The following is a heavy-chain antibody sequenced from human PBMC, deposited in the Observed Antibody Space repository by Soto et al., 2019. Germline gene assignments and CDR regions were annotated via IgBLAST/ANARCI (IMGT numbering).Heavy chain of an antibody. CDR1: GGTFSSYA. J-gene: IGHJ4*02. D-gene: IGHD2-2*02. V-gene: IGHV1-69*01. Sequence: QVQLVQSGAEVKKPGSSVKVSCKASGGTFSSYAISWVRQAPGQGLEWMGGIIPIFGTANYAQKFQGRVTSTADESTSTAYLELSSLRSEDTAVYYCATRGRAYCSSTSCDTLNYWGQGTLVTVSS. CDR2: IIPIFGTA. CDR3: ATRGRAYCSSTSCDTLNY.